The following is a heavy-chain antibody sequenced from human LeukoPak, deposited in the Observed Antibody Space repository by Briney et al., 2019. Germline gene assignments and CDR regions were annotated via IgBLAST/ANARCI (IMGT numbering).Heavy chain of an antibody. V-gene: IGHV1-2*02. CDR2: INPNSGGT. CDR3: ASLRLEWLSLYYFDY. CDR1: GYTFTGYY. J-gene: IGHJ4*02. D-gene: IGHD3-3*01. Sequence: ASVKVSCKASGYTFTGYYMHWVRQAPGRGLEWMGWINPNSGGTNYAQKFQGRVTMTRDTSISTAYMELSRLRSDDTAVYYCASLRLEWLSLYYFDYWGQGTLVTVSS.